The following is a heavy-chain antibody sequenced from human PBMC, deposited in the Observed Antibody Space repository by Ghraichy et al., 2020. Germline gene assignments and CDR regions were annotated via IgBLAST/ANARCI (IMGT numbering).Heavy chain of an antibody. Sequence: SQTLSLTCSVYGGSIGGYYWSWIRQSPGQGLEWIGEINYVGVTIYNPSLESRVTISLDTYDNQFSLSLTSLTAADTALYFCARGRYCGGGACYPRTSSFDYWGQGIPVTVSS. CDR1: GGSIGGYY. J-gene: IGHJ4*02. D-gene: IGHD2-15*01. V-gene: IGHV4-34*01. CDR3: ARGRYCGGGACYPRTSSFDY. CDR2: INYVGVT.